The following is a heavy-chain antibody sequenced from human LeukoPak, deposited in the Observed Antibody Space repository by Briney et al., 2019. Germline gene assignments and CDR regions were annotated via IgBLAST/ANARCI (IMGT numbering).Heavy chain of an antibody. D-gene: IGHD3-10*01. CDR1: GGSISTYY. J-gene: IGHJ5*02. V-gene: IGHV4-59*01. CDR3: ARARKKGFGEST. CDR2: VYYSGST. Sequence: SETLSLTCTVSGGSISTYYWSWIRKPPGKGLEWIAYVYYSGSTNYNPSLKSRVTMSVDTSKNQFSLKLSSVTAADTAVYYCARARKKGFGESTWGQGTLVTVSS.